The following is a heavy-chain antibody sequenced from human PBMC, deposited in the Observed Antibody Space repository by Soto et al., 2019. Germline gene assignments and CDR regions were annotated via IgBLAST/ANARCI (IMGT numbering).Heavy chain of an antibody. CDR2: INSDGSST. V-gene: IGHV3-74*01. Sequence: GGSLRLSCAASGFTFSSYWMHWVRQAPGKGLVWVSRINSDGSSTSYADSVKGRFTNSRDNAKNTLYLQMNSLRAEDTAVYYCARAPIQLWFGYYYGMDVWGQGTTVIVSS. CDR1: GFTFSSYW. J-gene: IGHJ6*02. CDR3: ARAPIQLWFGYYYGMDV. D-gene: IGHD5-18*01.